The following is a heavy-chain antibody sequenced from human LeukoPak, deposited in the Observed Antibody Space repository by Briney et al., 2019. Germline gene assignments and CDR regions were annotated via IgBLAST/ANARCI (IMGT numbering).Heavy chain of an antibody. CDR3: AKDGSTGTFILYYYYGMDV. CDR2: ISYDGSNK. CDR1: GFTFSSYG. V-gene: IGHV3-30*18. D-gene: IGHD1-1*01. Sequence: GGSLRLSCAASGFTFSSYGMHWVRQAPGKGLEWVAVISYDGSNKYYADSVKGRFTISRDNSKNTLYLQMNSLRAEDTAVYYCAKDGSTGTFILYYYYGMDVWGQGTTVTVSS. J-gene: IGHJ6*02.